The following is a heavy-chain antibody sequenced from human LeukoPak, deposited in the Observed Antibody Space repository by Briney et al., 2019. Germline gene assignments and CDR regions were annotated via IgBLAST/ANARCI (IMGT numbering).Heavy chain of an antibody. CDR2: INNSGST. CDR3: ARIPAVYSSSWYNPGGYFDY. J-gene: IGHJ4*02. CDR1: GGSFSGYY. Sequence: PSETLSLTCAVYGGSFSGYYWSWIRQPPGKGLEWIGEINNSGSTNYNPSLKSRVTISVDTSKNQFSLKLSSVTAADTAVYYCARIPAVYSSSWYNPGGYFDYWGQGTLVTVSS. D-gene: IGHD6-13*01. V-gene: IGHV4-34*01.